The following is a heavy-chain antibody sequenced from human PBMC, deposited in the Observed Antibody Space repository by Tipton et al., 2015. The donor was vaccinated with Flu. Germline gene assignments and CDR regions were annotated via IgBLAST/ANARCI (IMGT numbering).Heavy chain of an antibody. D-gene: IGHD3-10*01. V-gene: IGHV4-4*07. Sequence: TLSLTCTVSGGSISSYYWSWIRQPAGKGLEWIGRIYTSGSTNYNPSLKSRVTMSVDTSKNQFSLKLSSVTAADTAVYYCARASFHGSGTLHGMDVWGQGTTVTVSS. J-gene: IGHJ6*02. CDR1: GGSISSYY. CDR3: ARASFHGSGTLHGMDV. CDR2: IYTSGST.